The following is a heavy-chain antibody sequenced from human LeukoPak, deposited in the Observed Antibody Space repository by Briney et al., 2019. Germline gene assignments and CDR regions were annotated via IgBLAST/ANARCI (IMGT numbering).Heavy chain of an antibody. J-gene: IGHJ5*02. CDR1: GFTFSSYA. D-gene: IGHD6-13*01. V-gene: IGHV3-23*01. CDR3: ARDGRYSSSWYNWFDP. CDR2: ISGSGGST. Sequence: GGSLRLSCAASGFTFSSYAMSWVRQAPGKGLEWVSAISGSGGSTYYADSVKGRFTISRDNSKNTLYLQMNSLRAEDTAVYYCARDGRYSSSWYNWFDPWGQGTLVTVSS.